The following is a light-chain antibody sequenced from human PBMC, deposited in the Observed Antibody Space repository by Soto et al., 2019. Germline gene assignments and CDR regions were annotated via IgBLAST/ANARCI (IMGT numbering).Light chain of an antibody. CDR3: QQYNNWPRT. J-gene: IGKJ3*01. Sequence: EIVMTQSPATLSVSPGERATLSCRASQSISSNLAWYQQKPGQAPRLLIYGASARVTGVPAWFSGSGSGTEFTLTISSLQSEDFAVYYCQQYNNWPRTFGPGTKVDIK. V-gene: IGKV3-15*01. CDR1: QSISSN. CDR2: GAS.